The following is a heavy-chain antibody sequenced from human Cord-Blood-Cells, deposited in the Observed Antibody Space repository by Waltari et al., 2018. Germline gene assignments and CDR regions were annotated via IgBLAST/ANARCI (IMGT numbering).Heavy chain of an antibody. V-gene: IGHV5-51*01. D-gene: IGHD3-3*01. CDR1: GYSFTTYW. J-gene: IGHJ4*02. CDR3: ARLLPSYYDFWSGYSAFDY. Sequence: EVQLVQSGAEVKKPGESLKIACKGSGYSFTTYWIGCARQMPGKGLEWMGIIYPGDSDTRYSPSVQGQVTISADKSISTAYLQWSSLKASDTAMYYCARLLPSYYDFWSGYSAFDYWGQGTLVTVSS. CDR2: IYPGDSDT.